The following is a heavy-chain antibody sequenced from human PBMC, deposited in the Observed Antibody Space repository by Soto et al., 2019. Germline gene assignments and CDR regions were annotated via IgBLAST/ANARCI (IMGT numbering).Heavy chain of an antibody. J-gene: IGHJ4*02. D-gene: IGHD3-16*01. CDR1: GFTFSSYA. Sequence: GGSLRLSCAASGFTFSSYAMSWVRQAPGKGLEWVSAISGSGGSTYYADSVKGRFTISRDNSKNTLYLQMNSLRAEDTAVYYCAKDPQAPGGGDLYYFDYWGQGTLVTVSS. CDR2: ISGSGGST. V-gene: IGHV3-23*01. CDR3: AKDPQAPGGGDLYYFDY.